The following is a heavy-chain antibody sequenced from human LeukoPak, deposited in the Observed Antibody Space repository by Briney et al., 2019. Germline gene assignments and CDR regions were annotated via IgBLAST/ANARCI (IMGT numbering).Heavy chain of an antibody. Sequence: GGSLRLSCAASGFIFSHYGMNWVRQAPGKGLEWVSGITSRSTTYYADSVKGRFTISRDNSKNTLYLQMNSLRAEDTAVYYCAKAGYSYGYYYYYMDVWGKGTTVTVSS. V-gene: IGHV3-23*01. CDR1: GFIFSHYG. J-gene: IGHJ6*03. D-gene: IGHD5-18*01. CDR3: AKAGYSYGYYYYYMDV. CDR2: ITSRSTT.